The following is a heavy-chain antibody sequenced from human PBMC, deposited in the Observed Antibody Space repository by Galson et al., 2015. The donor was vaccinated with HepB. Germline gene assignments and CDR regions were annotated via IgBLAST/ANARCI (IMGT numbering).Heavy chain of an antibody. V-gene: IGHV3-15*01. D-gene: IGHD3-16*02. CDR1: GIAFSNAW. CDR3: STDPNRYYDYVWGGYRLIDDAFDI. Sequence: SLRLSCAASGIAFSNAWMSWVRQAPGKGLEWVGHIRTKTDGGTTDYAAPVKGRFTISRDDSKTTLYLQMNSLKTEDTALYYCSTDPNRYYDYVWGGYRLIDDAFDIWGQGTMVTVSS. J-gene: IGHJ3*02. CDR2: IRTKTDGGTT.